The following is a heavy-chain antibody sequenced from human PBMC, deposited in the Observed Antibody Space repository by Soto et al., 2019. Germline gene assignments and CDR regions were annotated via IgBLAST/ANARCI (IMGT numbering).Heavy chain of an antibody. J-gene: IGHJ5*02. CDR1: GYTFTGFY. D-gene: IGHD2-2*01. V-gene: IGHV1-2*02. Sequence: ASVKVSCKASGYTFTGFYIHWVRQAPGQGLEWMGWINPNSGGTYFAQKFQGRVTMTTDTSTTTAYMELRSLRSDDTAVYYCARDEVPAANWLDRWGQGTLVTVSS. CDR2: INPNSGGT. CDR3: ARDEVPAANWLDR.